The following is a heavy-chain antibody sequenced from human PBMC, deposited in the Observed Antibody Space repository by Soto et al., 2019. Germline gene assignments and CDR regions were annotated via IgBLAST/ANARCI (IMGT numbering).Heavy chain of an antibody. V-gene: IGHV1-18*01. CDR2: INTYNGMT. CDR3: AKSPRGEMATD. Sequence: QVQLVQSGGEVKKPGASVTVSCKASGYTFINYHITWVRQAPGQGLEWMAWINTYNGMTDYAQRFPGRATMTRDRSTSTAYMELRNLGSDDTAVYFCAKSPRGEMATDWGQGTLVTVSS. J-gene: IGHJ4*02. D-gene: IGHD5-12*01. CDR1: GYTFINYH.